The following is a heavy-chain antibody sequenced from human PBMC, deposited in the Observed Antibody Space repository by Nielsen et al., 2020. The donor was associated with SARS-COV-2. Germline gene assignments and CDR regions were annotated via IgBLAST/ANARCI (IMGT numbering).Heavy chain of an antibody. CDR3: ARVSSVLRFLEWLIDY. Sequence: GESLKISCAASGFTFSSYWMSWVRQAPGKGLEWVANIKQDGSEKYYVDSVKGRFTISRDNAKNSLYLQMNSLRAEDTAVYYCARVSSVLRFLEWLIDYWGQGTLVTVSS. CDR2: IKQDGSEK. D-gene: IGHD3-3*01. V-gene: IGHV3-7*01. J-gene: IGHJ4*02. CDR1: GFTFSSYW.